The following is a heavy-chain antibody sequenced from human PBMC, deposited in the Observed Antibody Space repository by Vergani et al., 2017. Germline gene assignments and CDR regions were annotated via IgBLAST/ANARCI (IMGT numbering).Heavy chain of an antibody. CDR3: ARDGGEYDKDALDV. CDR2: IYTSGAT. J-gene: IGHJ3*01. CDR1: GRSFSTGGQS. V-gene: IGHV4-61*02. Sequence: QVQLQESGPGLVKPSQTLSLTCTVSGRSFSTGGQSWTWLRQSAGRGLNWIGRIYTSGATNSNPSLRSRAIMSVDASKKKFSLKLTSVTAAATAVYYCARDGGEYDKDALDVYGQGTKVTVTS. D-gene: IGHD2-21*01.